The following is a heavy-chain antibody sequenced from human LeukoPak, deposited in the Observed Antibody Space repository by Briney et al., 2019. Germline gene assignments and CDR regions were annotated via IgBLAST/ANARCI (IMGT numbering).Heavy chain of an antibody. D-gene: IGHD3-22*01. Sequence: SVKVSCKASGGTFISYAISWVRQAPGQGLEWMGGIIPIFGTANYAQKFQGRVTITADGSTSTAYMELNSLRAEDTAVYYCAKSAYYDSSGFYREYYFDYWGQGTLVTVSS. CDR3: AKSAYYDSSGFYREYYFDY. J-gene: IGHJ4*02. CDR2: IIPIFGTA. V-gene: IGHV1-69*13. CDR1: GGTFISYA.